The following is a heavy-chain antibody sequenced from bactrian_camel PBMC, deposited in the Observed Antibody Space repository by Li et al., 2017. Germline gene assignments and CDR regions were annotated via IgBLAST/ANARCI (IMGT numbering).Heavy chain of an antibody. CDR2: LHTDSTK. D-gene: IGHD3*01. CDR3: AADPGDYCPSGSQQYRW. CDR1: TYRRFSRYC. Sequence: HVQLVESGGGSVQAGGSLRLSCRIHGPATYRRFSRYCLTWFRQAPGKEREGVATLHTDSTKSYIDSVKGRFTISKDEAELIFYLQMNSLKPEDTAMYICAADPGDYCPSGSQQYRWWGQGTQVTVS. J-gene: IGHJ4*01. V-gene: IGHV3S26*01.